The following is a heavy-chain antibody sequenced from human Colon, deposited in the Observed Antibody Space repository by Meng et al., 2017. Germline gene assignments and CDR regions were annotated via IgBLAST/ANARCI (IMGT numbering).Heavy chain of an antibody. V-gene: IGHV3-30*01. CDR1: GFTFSSYA. CDR2: ISYDGSNK. CDR3: ARDGGGGWWGNYFDY. J-gene: IGHJ4*02. Sequence: GESLKISCAASGFTFSSYAMHWVRQAPGKGLEWVAVISYDGSNKYYADSVKGRFTISRDNSKNTLYLQMNSLRAEDTAVYYCARDGGGGWWGNYFDYWGQGTLVTVSS. D-gene: IGHD6-19*01.